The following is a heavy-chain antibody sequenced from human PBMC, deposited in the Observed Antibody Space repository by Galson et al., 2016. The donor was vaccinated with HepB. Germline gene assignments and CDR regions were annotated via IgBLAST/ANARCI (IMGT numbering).Heavy chain of an antibody. V-gene: IGHV3-23*01. Sequence: SLRLSCAVSGFTFSSYAMSWVRQAPGKGLEWVSSISGSGGSTFYADSVKGRFTISRDNSKNTLYLQMTSLRAEDPAVYYCAKARDGLRYFDWYYFDYWGQGTLVTVSS. J-gene: IGHJ4*02. CDR2: ISGSGGST. CDR1: GFTFSSYA. D-gene: IGHD3-9*01. CDR3: AKARDGLRYFDWYYFDY.